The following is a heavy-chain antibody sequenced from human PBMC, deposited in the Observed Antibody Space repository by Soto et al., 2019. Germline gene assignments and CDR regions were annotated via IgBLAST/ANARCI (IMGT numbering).Heavy chain of an antibody. J-gene: IGHJ6*02. Sequence: QVQLVQSGAEVKKPGSSVKVSCKASGGTFSSYAISWVRQAPGQGLEWMGGIIPIFGTADYAQKFQGRVTITADDFTSTAYMELSSLRSEDTAVYFCARHLGGNHYYYGMDVWGQGTTVTVSS. CDR2: IIPIFGTA. D-gene: IGHD3-16*01. V-gene: IGHV1-69*12. CDR3: ARHLGGNHYYYGMDV. CDR1: GGTFSSYA.